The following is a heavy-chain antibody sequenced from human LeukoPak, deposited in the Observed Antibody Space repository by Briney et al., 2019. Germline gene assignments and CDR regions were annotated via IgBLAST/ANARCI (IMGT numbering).Heavy chain of an antibody. CDR3: ARDEGYYGAPLFDY. D-gene: IGHD4/OR15-4a*01. J-gene: IGHJ4*02. Sequence: ASVKVSCKASGYTFTSYGISWVRQAPGQGLEWMGWISAYNGNTNYAQNLQGRVTMTTGTSTSTAYMELRSLRSDDTAVYYCARDEGYYGAPLFDYWGQGTLVTVSS. CDR2: ISAYNGNT. CDR1: GYTFTSYG. V-gene: IGHV1-18*01.